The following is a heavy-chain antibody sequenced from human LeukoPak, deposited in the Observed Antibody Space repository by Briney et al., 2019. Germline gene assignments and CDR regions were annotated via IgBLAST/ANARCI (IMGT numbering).Heavy chain of an antibody. CDR3: AKDVYTMIVVASPDY. CDR1: GFTFSSYA. Sequence: GGSLRLSCADCGFTFSSYAISWVRQAPGKGLEWVSAISGSGGSTYYADSVKGRFTISRDNSKNTLYLQMNSLRAEDTAVYYCAKDVYTMIVVASPDYWGQGTLVTVSS. V-gene: IGHV3-23*01. J-gene: IGHJ4*02. CDR2: ISGSGGST. D-gene: IGHD3-22*01.